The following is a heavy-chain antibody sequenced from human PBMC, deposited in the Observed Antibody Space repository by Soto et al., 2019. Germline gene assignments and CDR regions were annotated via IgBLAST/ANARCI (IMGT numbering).Heavy chain of an antibody. J-gene: IGHJ6*02. V-gene: IGHV1-18*01. D-gene: IGHD5-18*01. CDR1: GYTFYSHS. CDR3: ARCIQGDYYYGMDV. Sequence: ASVKVSSKASGYTFYSHSISSVRHSPGQGLEWIRRINADYGNTQYAQKYRGRVTMTTDTSTTTVYMQLTNLRSDDKAVYYCARCIQGDYYYGMDVWGQGTTVTVSS. CDR2: INADYGNT.